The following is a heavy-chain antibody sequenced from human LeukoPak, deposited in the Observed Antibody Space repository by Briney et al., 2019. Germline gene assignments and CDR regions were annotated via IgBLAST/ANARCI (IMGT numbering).Heavy chain of an antibody. J-gene: IGHJ6*03. CDR1: GFTFSSYW. D-gene: IGHD3-10*01. CDR2: INQDGSEK. Sequence: GGTLRLSCAASGFTFSSYWMSWVRQAPGKGLEWVANINQDGSEKYYVDSVKGRFTISRDNAKNSLYLQMNSLRAEDMALYYCAKSGRGYYYYMDVWGKGATVTVSS. V-gene: IGHV3-7*03. CDR3: AKSGRGYYYYMDV.